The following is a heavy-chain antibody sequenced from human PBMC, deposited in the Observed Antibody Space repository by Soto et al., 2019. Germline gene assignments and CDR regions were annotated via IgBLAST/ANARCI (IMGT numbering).Heavy chain of an antibody. J-gene: IGHJ4*02. Sequence: GGSLRLSCAASGFTFSSYAMSWVRQAPGKGLEWVSAISGSGGSTYYADSVKGRFTISRDNSKNTLYPQMNSLRAEDTAVYYCAKAKEYYYDSSGYYGFDYWGQGTLVTVSS. CDR3: AKAKEYYYDSSGYYGFDY. D-gene: IGHD3-22*01. CDR2: ISGSGGST. V-gene: IGHV3-23*01. CDR1: GFTFSSYA.